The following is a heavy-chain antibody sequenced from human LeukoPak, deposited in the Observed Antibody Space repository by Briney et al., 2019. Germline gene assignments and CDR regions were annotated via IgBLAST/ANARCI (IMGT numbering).Heavy chain of an antibody. CDR2: IYHSGST. CDR3: ASADYSGYYYMDV. J-gene: IGHJ6*03. V-gene: IGHV4-34*01. CDR1: GGSFSGYY. Sequence: SETLSLTCGVYGGSFSGYYWTWIRQPPGKGLEWIGEIYHSGSTKYNPSLKSRVTISVDTSENQFSLKLSSVTAADTAMYYCASADYSGYYYMDVWGKGTTVTVS. D-gene: IGHD2-21*01.